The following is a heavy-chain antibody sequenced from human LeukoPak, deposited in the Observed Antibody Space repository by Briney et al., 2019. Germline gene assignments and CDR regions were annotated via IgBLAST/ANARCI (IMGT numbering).Heavy chain of an antibody. D-gene: IGHD5-18*01. V-gene: IGHV3-7*04. CDR1: GFTFSNAW. Sequence: PGGSLRLSCAASGFTFSNAWMTWVRQSPGKGLEWVANIKEDGTEKYHLDSVKGRFTISRDNTKNSLYLQMNNLTAEDTALYYCARGWAAIDYWGRGTLVTVSS. CDR3: ARGWAAIDY. CDR2: IKEDGTEK. J-gene: IGHJ4*02.